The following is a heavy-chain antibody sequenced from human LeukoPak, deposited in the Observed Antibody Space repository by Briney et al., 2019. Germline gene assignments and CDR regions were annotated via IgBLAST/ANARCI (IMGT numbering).Heavy chain of an antibody. CDR2: ISGSGGST. CDR1: GFTFSSYA. CDR3: ARDSGGYCSSTSCYTAPLGFDY. V-gene: IGHV3-23*01. Sequence: GGSLRLSCAASGFTFSSYAMSWVRQAPGKGLEWVSAISGSGGSTYYADSVKGRFTISRDNSKNTLYLQMNSLRAEDTAVYYCARDSGGYCSSTSCYTAPLGFDYWGQGTLVTVSS. J-gene: IGHJ4*02. D-gene: IGHD2-2*02.